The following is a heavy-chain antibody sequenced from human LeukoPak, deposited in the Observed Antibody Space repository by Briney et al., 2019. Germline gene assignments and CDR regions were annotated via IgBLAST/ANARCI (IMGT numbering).Heavy chain of an antibody. J-gene: IGHJ5*02. Sequence: TSETLSLTCTVSGGSISSSSYYWGWIRQPPGKGLEWIGSIYYSGSTHYNPSLKSRVTISVDTSRNQFSLKLSSVTAADTAVYYCARDPPGVDTASGFDPWGQGTLVTVSS. CDR1: GGSISSSSYY. D-gene: IGHD5-18*01. CDR2: IYYSGST. V-gene: IGHV4-39*07. CDR3: ARDPPGVDTASGFDP.